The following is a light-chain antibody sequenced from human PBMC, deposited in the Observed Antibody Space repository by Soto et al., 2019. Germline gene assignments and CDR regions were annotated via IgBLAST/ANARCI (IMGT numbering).Light chain of an antibody. CDR1: QSISAW. J-gene: IGKJ1*01. CDR2: KAS. Sequence: DIQMTQSPSTLSASVGDRVSINCRASQSISAWLAWYRQKPGKAPRLLIYKASTLEIGVPSRFSGSGSGTEFTLTISSLQPDDVATYYCQQSYSTPPWTFGQGTKVDIK. CDR3: QQSYSTPPWT. V-gene: IGKV1-5*03.